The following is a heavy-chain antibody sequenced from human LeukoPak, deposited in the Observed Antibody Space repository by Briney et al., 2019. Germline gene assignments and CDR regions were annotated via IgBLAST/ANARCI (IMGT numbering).Heavy chain of an antibody. CDR1: DDSFSSHY. Sequence: SETLSLTCAVSDDSFSSHYWTWIRQPPGKGLEWIGYISYIGSTNYNPSLKSRVTISIDASENQFSLMLRSVPAADTAVYYCARDLVTVTKGFDIWDQGTMVSVSS. CDR2: ISYIGST. D-gene: IGHD4-17*01. V-gene: IGHV4-59*11. CDR3: ARDLVTVTKGFDI. J-gene: IGHJ3*02.